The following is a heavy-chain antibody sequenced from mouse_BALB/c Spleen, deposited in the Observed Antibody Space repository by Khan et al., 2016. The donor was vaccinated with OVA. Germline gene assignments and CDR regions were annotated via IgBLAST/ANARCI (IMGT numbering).Heavy chain of an antibody. CDR1: GYTFINYW. V-gene: IGHV1-7*01. Sequence: VQLQQSGAELAKPGASVKMSCKASGYTFINYWILWVKQRPGQGLEWIGYINPSTGYTEYNQNFKDKATLTADKSSSTAYLQLSSLTSAASSVYYCARRGIRWDFVYWGQGTTLTVSS. CDR3: ARRGIRWDFVY. J-gene: IGHJ2*01. CDR2: INPSTGYT. D-gene: IGHD1-1*01.